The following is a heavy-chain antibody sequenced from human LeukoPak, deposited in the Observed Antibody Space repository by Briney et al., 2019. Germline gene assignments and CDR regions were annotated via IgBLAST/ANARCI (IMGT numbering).Heavy chain of an antibody. J-gene: IGHJ5*02. V-gene: IGHV3-48*03. CDR1: GFTFSSYE. Sequence: GGSLRLSCAASGFTFSSYEMSWVRQAPGKGLEWISHISGSGTTIYYGDSVKGRFTISRDNAKNSLYLQMNSLRAEDTAIYYCAREGSSSCYDSCNWFDLWGQGTLVTVSS. CDR2: ISGSGTTI. D-gene: IGHD2-2*01. CDR3: AREGSSSCYDSCNWFDL.